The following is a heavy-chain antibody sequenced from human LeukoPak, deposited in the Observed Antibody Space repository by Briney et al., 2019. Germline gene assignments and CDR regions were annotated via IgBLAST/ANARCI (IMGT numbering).Heavy chain of an antibody. CDR3: ATHDSSGPEYFQH. V-gene: IGHV4-31*11. J-gene: IGHJ1*01. D-gene: IGHD3-22*01. Sequence: SQTLSLTCAVSGGSISSGGYSWSWIRQPPGKGLEWIGYIYYSGSTYYNPSLKSRVTISVDTSKNQFSLKLSSVTAADTAVYYCATHDSSGPEYFQHWGQGTLVTVSS. CDR2: IYYSGST. CDR1: GGSISSGGYS.